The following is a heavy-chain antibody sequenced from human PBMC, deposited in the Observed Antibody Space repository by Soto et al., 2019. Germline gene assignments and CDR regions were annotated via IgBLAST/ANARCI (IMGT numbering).Heavy chain of an antibody. CDR3: ARLNYYGMDV. J-gene: IGHJ6*02. CDR2: IYPGDSDT. Sequence: PGESLKISCKGSGYSFTSYHIVWVRQKPGKGLEWMGIIYPGDSDTRYSPSFQGQVNISADKSISTAYLQWSSLKASDTAVYYCARLNYYGMDVWGLGTTVTVSS. CDR1: GYSFTSYH. V-gene: IGHV5-51*01.